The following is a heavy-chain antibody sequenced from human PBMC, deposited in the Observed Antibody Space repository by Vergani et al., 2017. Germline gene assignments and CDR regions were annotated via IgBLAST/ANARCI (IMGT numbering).Heavy chain of an antibody. Sequence: QVQLVQSGAEVKKPGSSVKVSCKASGGTFSSYAISWVRQAPGQGLEWMGGIIPIFGTANYAQKFQGRVTITADESTSTAYMGLSSLRSEDTAVYYCARRGAYYDYVWGSYRYTGGYYYYGMDVWGQGTTVTVSS. V-gene: IGHV1-69*01. CDR1: GGTFSSYA. J-gene: IGHJ6*02. D-gene: IGHD3-16*02. CDR2: IIPIFGTA. CDR3: ARRGAYYDYVWGSYRYTGGYYYYGMDV.